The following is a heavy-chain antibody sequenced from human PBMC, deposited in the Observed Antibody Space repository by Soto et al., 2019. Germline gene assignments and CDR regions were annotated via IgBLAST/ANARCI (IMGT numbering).Heavy chain of an antibody. CDR2: ISGSGGST. V-gene: IGHV3-23*01. CDR1: GFTFSSYA. D-gene: IGHD3-16*02. Sequence: EVQLLESGGGLVQPGGSLRLSCAASGFTFSSYAMSWVRQAPGKGLEWVSAISGSGGSTYYADSVKGRFTISRDNTKNTPYLQMNSLRAEDTAVYYCAKPSGKRLGELSLFDYWGQGTLVTVCS. CDR3: AKPSGKRLGELSLFDY. J-gene: IGHJ4*02.